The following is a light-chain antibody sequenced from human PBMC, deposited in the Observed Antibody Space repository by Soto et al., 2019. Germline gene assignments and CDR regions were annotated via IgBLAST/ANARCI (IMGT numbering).Light chain of an antibody. Sequence: QSALTQPASVSGSPGQSITISCTGTTRDVVTYNLVSWYQHHPGKAPQLIIFEVTKRPSGVSDRFAGSKSGNTASLTISGLLGEDEADYYCCSFAGRSPPTAVFGTGTKVTVL. V-gene: IGLV2-23*02. CDR1: TRDVVTYNL. CDR2: EVT. CDR3: CSFAGRSPPTAV. J-gene: IGLJ1*01.